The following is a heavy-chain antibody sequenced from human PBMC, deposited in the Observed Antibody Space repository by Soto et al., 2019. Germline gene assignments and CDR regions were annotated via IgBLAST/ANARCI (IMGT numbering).Heavy chain of an antibody. D-gene: IGHD3-16*01. CDR3: ARSFYDYIWGRPLDAFDI. Sequence: GGSLRLSCAASGFTFSSYSMNWFRQAPGKGLEWVSSISSSSSYIYYADSVKGRFTISRDNAKNSLYLQMNSLRAEDTAVYYCARSFYDYIWGRPLDAFDIWGQGTMVTVSS. CDR2: ISSSSSYI. V-gene: IGHV3-21*01. CDR1: GFTFSSYS. J-gene: IGHJ3*02.